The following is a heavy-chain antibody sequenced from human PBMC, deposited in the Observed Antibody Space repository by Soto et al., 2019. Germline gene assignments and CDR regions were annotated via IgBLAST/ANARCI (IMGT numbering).Heavy chain of an antibody. J-gene: IGHJ6*02. CDR1: GGSISSGGYY. D-gene: IGHD3-10*01. Sequence: PSETLSLTCTVSGGSISSGGYYWSWILQHPGKGLEWIGYIYYSGSTYYNPSLKSRVTISVDTSKNQFSLKLSSVTAADTAVYYCARESGYYGSGSYQYYYYGMDVWGQGTTVTVSS. V-gene: IGHV4-31*03. CDR2: IYYSGST. CDR3: ARESGYYGSGSYQYYYYGMDV.